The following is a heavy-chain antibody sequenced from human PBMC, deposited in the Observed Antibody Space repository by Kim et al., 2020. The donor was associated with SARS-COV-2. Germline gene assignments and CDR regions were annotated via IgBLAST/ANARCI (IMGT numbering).Heavy chain of an antibody. CDR3: AKDLPGVLLWFGELSGAEYFQH. D-gene: IGHD3-10*01. J-gene: IGHJ1*01. V-gene: IGHV3-23*01. Sequence: GGSLRLSCAASGFTFSSYAMSWVRQAPGKGLEWVSAISGSGGSTYYADSVKGRFTISRDNSKNTLYLQMNSLRAEDTAVYYCAKDLPGVLLWFGELSGAEYFQHWGQGTLVTVSS. CDR1: GFTFSSYA. CDR2: ISGSGGST.